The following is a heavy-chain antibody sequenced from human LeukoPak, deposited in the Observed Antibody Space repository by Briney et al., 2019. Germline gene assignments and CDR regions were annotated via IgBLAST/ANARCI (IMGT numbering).Heavy chain of an antibody. J-gene: IGHJ4*02. D-gene: IGHD3-3*01. Sequence: GASVKVSCKASGYTCTSYYMHWVRQAPGQGLEWMGIINPSGGSTSYAQKFQGRVTMTRDTSTSTVYMELSSVRSVDTAVYYYARVFGDQSSWGQGTLVTVSS. V-gene: IGHV1-46*03. CDR1: GYTCTSYY. CDR2: INPSGGST. CDR3: ARVFGDQSS.